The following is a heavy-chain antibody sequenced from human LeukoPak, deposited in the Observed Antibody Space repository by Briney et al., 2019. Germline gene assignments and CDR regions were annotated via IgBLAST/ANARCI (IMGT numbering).Heavy chain of an antibody. CDR1: GDSIASGTYS. CDR3: ARHAGGIAATGTRPFDY. Sequence: SETLSLTCTVSGDSIASGTYSWGWIRQPPGKGQEWIGSIYYSGSTYHNPSLKSRVTISVDTSKNQFPLKLSSVTAADTAVYYCARHAGGIAATGTRPFDYWGQGNLVTVSS. V-gene: IGHV4-39*01. CDR2: IYYSGST. D-gene: IGHD6-13*01. J-gene: IGHJ4*02.